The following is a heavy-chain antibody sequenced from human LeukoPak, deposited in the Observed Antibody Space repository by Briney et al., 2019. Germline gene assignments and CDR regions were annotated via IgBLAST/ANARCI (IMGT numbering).Heavy chain of an antibody. D-gene: IGHD1-26*01. V-gene: IGHV3-7*01. J-gene: IGHJ4*02. Sequence: PGGSLRLSCAVSGSTSSRNFMSWVRQTPEKGLEWVANIYQDGSEKNYVDSVKGRFTISRDNAKNSLFLQMNSLRAEDTAIYYCASGAGWESGYWGQGTLVTVSS. CDR2: IYQDGSEK. CDR1: GSTSSRNF. CDR3: ASGAGWESGY.